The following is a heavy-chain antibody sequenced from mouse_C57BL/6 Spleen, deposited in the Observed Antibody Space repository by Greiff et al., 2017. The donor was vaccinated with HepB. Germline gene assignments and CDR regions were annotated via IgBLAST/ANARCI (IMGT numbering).Heavy chain of an antibody. D-gene: IGHD3-3*01. CDR3: ARDRGQGYAMDY. J-gene: IGHJ4*01. CDR2: ISDGGSYT. Sequence: EVQGVESGGGLVKPGGSLKLSCAASGFTFSSYAMSWVRQTPEKRLEWVATISDGGSYTYYPDNVKGRFTISRDNAKNNLYLQMSHLKSEDTAMYYCARDRGQGYAMDYWGQGTSVTVSS. V-gene: IGHV5-4*01. CDR1: GFTFSSYA.